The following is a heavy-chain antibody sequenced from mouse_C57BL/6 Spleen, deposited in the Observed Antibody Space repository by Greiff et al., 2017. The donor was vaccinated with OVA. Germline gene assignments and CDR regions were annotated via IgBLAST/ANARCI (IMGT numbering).Heavy chain of an antibody. CDR2: IDPSDSYT. Sequence: VQLKQPGAELVRPGTSVKLSCKASGYTFTSYWMHWVKQRPGQGLEWIGVIDPSDSYTNYNQKFKGKATLTVDTSSSTAYMQLSSLTSEDSAVYYCARGYDYDYAMDYWGQGTSVTVSS. CDR3: ARGYDYDYAMDY. D-gene: IGHD2-4*01. V-gene: IGHV1-59*01. CDR1: GYTFTSYW. J-gene: IGHJ4*01.